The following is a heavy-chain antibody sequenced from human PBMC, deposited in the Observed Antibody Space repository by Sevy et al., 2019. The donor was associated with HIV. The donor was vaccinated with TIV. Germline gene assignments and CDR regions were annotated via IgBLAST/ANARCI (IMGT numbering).Heavy chain of an antibody. CDR1: GFSFSHYA. CDR2: ISYDGTYK. J-gene: IGHJ4*02. D-gene: IGHD2-8*01. Sequence: GGSLRLSCAVSGFSFSHYAFHWVRQAPGKELEWVSLISYDGTYKYYADSVKGRFTISRDNSKNTLYLQMNSLRGNDTAVYYCARVAVSYCTNDCYHRFDYWGPGALVTVSS. V-gene: IGHV3-30-3*01. CDR3: ARVAVSYCTNDCYHRFDY.